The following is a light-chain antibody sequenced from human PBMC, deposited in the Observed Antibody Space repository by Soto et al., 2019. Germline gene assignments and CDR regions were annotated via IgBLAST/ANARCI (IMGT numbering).Light chain of an antibody. CDR2: AAS. Sequence: AIQMTQSPSSLSASVGDRVTITCRASQGIRNDLAWYQQKPGKAPKLLIYAASSLQSGVPSRFSGSGSGTDFALTIGSLQPEDFATYFCLQDHNYPYSFGQGTKLEIK. CDR1: QGIRND. J-gene: IGKJ2*01. V-gene: IGKV1-6*01. CDR3: LQDHNYPYS.